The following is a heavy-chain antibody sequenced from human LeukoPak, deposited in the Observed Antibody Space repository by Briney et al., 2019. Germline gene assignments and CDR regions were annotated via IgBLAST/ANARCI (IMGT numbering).Heavy chain of an antibody. V-gene: IGHV3-33*08. CDR2: IWYDGSNK. CDR3: ARQQQLAYFDY. Sequence: GGSLRLSCAASGFTFSSYAMHWVRQAPGKGLEWVAVIWYDGSNKYYADSVKGRFTISRDNSKNTLYLQMNSLRAEDTAVYYCARQQQLAYFDYWGQGTLVTVSS. D-gene: IGHD6-13*01. J-gene: IGHJ4*02. CDR1: GFTFSSYA.